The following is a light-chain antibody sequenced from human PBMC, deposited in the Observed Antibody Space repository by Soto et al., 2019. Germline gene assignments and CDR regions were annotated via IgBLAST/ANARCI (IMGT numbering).Light chain of an antibody. Sequence: DIVMTQSPLSLPVTPGEPASISCRSSQSLLHSNGYNYLDWYLQKPGQSPQLLIYLGSNRASGVPARFSGSGSGTAFTLKISRVEAEDVGVYYCMQALQTPLTFGGGTKVEIK. CDR3: MQALQTPLT. CDR2: LGS. CDR1: QSLLHSNGYNY. J-gene: IGKJ4*01. V-gene: IGKV2-28*01.